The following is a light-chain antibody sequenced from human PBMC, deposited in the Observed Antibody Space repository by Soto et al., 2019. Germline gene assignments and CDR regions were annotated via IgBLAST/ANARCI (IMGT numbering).Light chain of an antibody. CDR2: LTS. CDR1: QSLLQTNGHNY. V-gene: IGKV2-28*01. J-gene: IGKJ3*01. CDR3: MQALRTPLT. Sequence: DIVMTQFPISLSVVPGEPASISCTSSQSLLQTNGHNYLDCYLQRPGQSPQLLIYLTSNRSAGVPDRFSGSGSGTDFTLKISSVEAEDVEVYFCMQALRTPLTFGPGTKVNL.